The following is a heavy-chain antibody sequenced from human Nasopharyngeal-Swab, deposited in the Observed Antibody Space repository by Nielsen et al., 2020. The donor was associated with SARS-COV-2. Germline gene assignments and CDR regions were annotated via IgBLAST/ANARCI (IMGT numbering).Heavy chain of an antibody. V-gene: IGHV1-3*01. CDR3: VRVRSKQLVYFDY. CDR2: INAGNGNT. J-gene: IGHJ4*02. CDR1: GYTFTSYA. Sequence: VSVKVSCKASGYTFTSYAMHWVRQAPGQRLEWMGWINAGNGNTKYSQKFQGRVTITRDTSASTAYMELSSLRSEDTAVYYCVRVRSKQLVYFDYWGQGTLVTVSS. D-gene: IGHD6-6*01.